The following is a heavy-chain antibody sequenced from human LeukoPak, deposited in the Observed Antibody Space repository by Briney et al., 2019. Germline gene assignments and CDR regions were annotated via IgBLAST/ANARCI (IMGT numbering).Heavy chain of an antibody. CDR2: IYYSGST. CDR3: AREGYSTGWFDY. Sequence: PSQTLSLTCTVSGGSISSGSYYWSWIRQPAGKGLEWIGYIYYSGSTNYNPSLKSRVTISVDTSKNQFSLKLSSVTAADTAVYYCAREGYSTGWFDYWGQGTLVTVSS. J-gene: IGHJ4*02. CDR1: GGSISSGSYY. V-gene: IGHV4-61*10. D-gene: IGHD6-19*01.